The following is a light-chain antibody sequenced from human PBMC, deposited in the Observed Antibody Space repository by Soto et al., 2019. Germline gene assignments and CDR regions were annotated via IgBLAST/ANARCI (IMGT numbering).Light chain of an antibody. J-gene: IGKJ4*01. V-gene: IGKV1-12*01. CDR2: AAS. CDR1: QDLDRW. CDR3: KQSRSFPLT. Sequence: DIQMTQSPSSLSASVGDRVTITCRASQDLDRWLAWYQQKPGEAPKVLIFAASSLQSGLPSRFSGGGSGTDFSLTISSPQPEDFATYYCKQSRSFPLTFGGGTKLDIK.